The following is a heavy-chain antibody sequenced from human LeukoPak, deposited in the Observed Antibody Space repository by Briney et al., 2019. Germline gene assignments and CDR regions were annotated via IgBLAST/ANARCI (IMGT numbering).Heavy chain of an antibody. CDR3: ATVKLRFLEWLFPFDY. J-gene: IGHJ4*02. V-gene: IGHV1-69*02. CDR1: GGTFSSYT. D-gene: IGHD3-3*01. Sequence: SVKVSCKASGGTFSSYTISWVRQAPGQGLEWMGRIIPILGIANYAQKFQGRVTITADTSTDTAYMELSSLRSEDTAVYYCATVKLRFLEWLFPFDYWGQGTLVTVSS. CDR2: IIPILGIA.